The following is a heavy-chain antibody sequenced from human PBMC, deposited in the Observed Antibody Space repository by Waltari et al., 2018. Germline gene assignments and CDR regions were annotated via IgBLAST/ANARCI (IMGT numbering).Heavy chain of an antibody. J-gene: IGHJ2*01. V-gene: IGHV3-74*03. Sequence: EVQLVESGGGLVQPGGSLRLSCSASGFSFSNDLMHWVRQVPGKGLEWVARITNDGSGTMYADSVKGRFTISRDNAKNTLVLEMNSLRVEDTAVYYCVKEAPARGDWYLDLWGRGTLLAVSS. CDR1: GFSFSNDL. CDR3: VKEAPARGDWYLDL. D-gene: IGHD2-2*01. CDR2: ITNDGSGT.